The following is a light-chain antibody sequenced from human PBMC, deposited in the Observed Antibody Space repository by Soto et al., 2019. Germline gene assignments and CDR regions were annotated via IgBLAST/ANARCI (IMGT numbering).Light chain of an antibody. Sequence: SYELTQPPSVSVAPGQTATVTCGGNNVGSKSVHWYQQKPGQAPVLVVYDDSDRPSGIPERFSGSKSGTSASLAISGLQSEDAADYHCAAWDDSLNGPVFGGGTKLTVL. V-gene: IGLV3-21*02. CDR3: AAWDDSLNGPV. J-gene: IGLJ3*02. CDR1: NVGSKS. CDR2: DDS.